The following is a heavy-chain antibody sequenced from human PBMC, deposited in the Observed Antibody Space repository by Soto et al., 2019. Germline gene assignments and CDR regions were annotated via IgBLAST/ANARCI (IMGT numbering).Heavy chain of an antibody. CDR2: ISYSGST. CDR3: ARGGPTGGSYKYNWFDP. CDR1: GGSISSGDFY. Sequence: LSLTCTVSGGSISSGDFYWSWIRQPPGRGLEWIGYISYSGSTYYNTSLKSRVTISVDTSKNQFSLKLNSVTAADTAVYYCARGGPTGGSYKYNWFDPWGQGTLVTVPS. J-gene: IGHJ5*02. D-gene: IGHD2-15*01. V-gene: IGHV4-30-4*01.